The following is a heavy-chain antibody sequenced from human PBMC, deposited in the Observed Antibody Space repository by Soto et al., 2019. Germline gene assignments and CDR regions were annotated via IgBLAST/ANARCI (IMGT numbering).Heavy chain of an antibody. D-gene: IGHD3-10*01. J-gene: IGHJ4*02. CDR2: ISYDGSNK. V-gene: IGHV3-30*18. CDR3: AKDIGYYYGSGSLGY. CDR1: GFTFSSYG. Sequence: VQLVESGGGVVQPGRSLRLSCAASGFTFSSYGMHWVRQAPGKGLEWVAVISYDGSNKYYADSVKGRFTISRDNSKNTLYLQMNSLRAEDTAVYYCAKDIGYYYGSGSLGYWGQGTLVTVSS.